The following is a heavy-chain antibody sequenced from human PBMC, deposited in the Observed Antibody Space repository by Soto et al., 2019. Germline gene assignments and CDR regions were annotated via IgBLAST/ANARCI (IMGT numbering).Heavy chain of an antibody. J-gene: IGHJ5*02. CDR1: GYTLTSYA. V-gene: IGHV1-3*01. CDR2: INAGNGNT. CDR3: ARVGTTGWFDP. D-gene: IGHD7-27*01. Sequence: ASVKVSCKASGYTLTSYAMHWVRQAPGQRLEWMGWINAGNGNTKYSQRFQGRVTITRDTSASTAYMELSSLRSEDTAVYYCARVGTTGWFDPWGQGTLVTVSS.